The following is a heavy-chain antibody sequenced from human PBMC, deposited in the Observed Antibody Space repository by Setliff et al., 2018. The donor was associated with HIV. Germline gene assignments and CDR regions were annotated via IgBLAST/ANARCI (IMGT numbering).Heavy chain of an antibody. CDR2: IYYSGST. J-gene: IGHJ4*02. CDR3: ARLSVEASMVYYFEY. Sequence: SETLSLTCTVSGGSISSSSYYWGWIRQPPGKGLEWIGYIYYSGSTNYNPSLKSRVTIPVHTSKNQFSLNLSSVTAADTAVYYCARLSVEASMVYYFEYWGQGTLVTVSS. D-gene: IGHD3-10*01. CDR1: GGSISSSSYY. V-gene: IGHV4-61*05.